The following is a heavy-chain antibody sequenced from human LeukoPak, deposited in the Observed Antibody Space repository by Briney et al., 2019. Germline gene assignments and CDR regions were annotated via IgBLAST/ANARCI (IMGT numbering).Heavy chain of an antibody. CDR3: ARSVRSQQGAFDI. CDR1: GGSISSYY. Sequence: SETLSLTCTVSGGSISSYYWSWIRQPPGKGLEWIGYIYYSGSTNYNPSLKSRVTISVDTSKNQFSLKLSSVTAADTAVYYCARSVRSQQGAFDIWGQGTMVTVSS. J-gene: IGHJ3*02. V-gene: IGHV4-59*01. CDR2: IYYSGST.